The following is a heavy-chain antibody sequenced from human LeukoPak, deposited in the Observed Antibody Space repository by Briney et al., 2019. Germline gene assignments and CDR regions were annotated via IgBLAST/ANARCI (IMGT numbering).Heavy chain of an antibody. D-gene: IGHD3-22*01. Sequence: PSETLSLTCTVSGGSISTYYWSWIRQPVGKGLEWIGYIYYNESTNYNPSVNSRVTISAHTSKKHSTPNPRSGTAVDTAVHYWARYPYDSIGYGWVAFDIWGQGTMVTVSS. CDR1: GGSISTYY. CDR2: IYYNEST. V-gene: IGHV4-59*08. J-gene: IGHJ3*02. CDR3: ARYPYDSIGYGWVAFDI.